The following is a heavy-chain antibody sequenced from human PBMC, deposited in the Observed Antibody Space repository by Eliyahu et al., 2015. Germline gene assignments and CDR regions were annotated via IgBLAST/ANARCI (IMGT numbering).Heavy chain of an antibody. V-gene: IGHV3-30*18. CDR3: AKDQRYGGNGDFDY. Sequence: QVQLVESGGGVVQPGRSLRLXCAAXGFXFXXYGMHWVRQAPGKGLEWVAVISYDGSNKYYADSVKGRFTISRDNSKNTLYLQMNSLRAEDTAVYYCAKDQRYGGNGDFDYWGQGTLVTVSS. CDR2: ISYDGSNK. D-gene: IGHD4-23*01. CDR1: GFXFXXYG. J-gene: IGHJ4*02.